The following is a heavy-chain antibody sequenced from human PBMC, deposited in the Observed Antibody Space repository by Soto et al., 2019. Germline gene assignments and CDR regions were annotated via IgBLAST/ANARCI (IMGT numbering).Heavy chain of an antibody. CDR1: GASISSINW. Sequence: QVQLQESGPGLVEPSGTLSLICAVSGASISSINWWSWFRQPPGSGLEWIGETYHEGRPNYNPSLKSRLTISVDKSKNQFSLGLTSVAAADTAIYYCGGSQVGYGVTDIWGQGTLVTVSS. CDR2: TYHEGRP. CDR3: GGSQVGYGVTDI. V-gene: IGHV4-4*02. J-gene: IGHJ3*02. D-gene: IGHD3-10*01.